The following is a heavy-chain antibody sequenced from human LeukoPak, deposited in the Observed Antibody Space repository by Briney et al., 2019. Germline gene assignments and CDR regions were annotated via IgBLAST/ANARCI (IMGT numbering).Heavy chain of an antibody. CDR2: ISSSSSYI. D-gene: IGHD6-13*01. J-gene: IGHJ4*02. V-gene: IGHV3-21*04. CDR1: GFTLSRYS. Sequence: GGSLRLSCAASGFTLSRYSMNWVRQAPGKGLEWVSSISSSSSYIYYGDSVKGRFTISRDNAKNSLYLQMNSLRAEDMALYYCAKAAGSWYYDYWGQGTLVTVSS. CDR3: AKAAGSWYYDY.